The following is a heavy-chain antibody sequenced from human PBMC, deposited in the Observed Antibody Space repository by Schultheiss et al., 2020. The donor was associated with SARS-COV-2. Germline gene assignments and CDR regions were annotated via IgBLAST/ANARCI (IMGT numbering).Heavy chain of an antibody. CDR1: GFTFSSYA. Sequence: GGSLRLSCAASGFTFSSYAMHWVRQAPGKGLEWVAVISYDGSNKYYADSVKGRFTISRDNSKNTLYLQMNSLRAEDTAVYYCASLPWFGLQDYWGQGTLVTVSS. CDR2: ISYDGSNK. D-gene: IGHD3-10*01. J-gene: IGHJ4*02. CDR3: ASLPWFGLQDY. V-gene: IGHV3-30*01.